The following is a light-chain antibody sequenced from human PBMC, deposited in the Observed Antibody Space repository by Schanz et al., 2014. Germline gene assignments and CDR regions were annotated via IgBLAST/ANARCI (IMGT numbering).Light chain of an antibody. CDR1: GSDFGGYNR. CDR3: SSYTSSTTLV. Sequence: QFALTQPRSVSGSPGQSVAISCTGTGSDFGGYNRVSWYQQHPGKAPKLIIYDVIKRPSGVPDRFSGSKSGYTASLTISGLQAEDEADYYCSSYTSSTTLVFGGGTKVTVL. J-gene: IGLJ3*02. CDR2: DVI. V-gene: IGLV2-11*01.